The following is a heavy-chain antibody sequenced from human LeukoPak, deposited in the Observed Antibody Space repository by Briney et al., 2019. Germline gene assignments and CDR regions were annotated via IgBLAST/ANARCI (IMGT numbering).Heavy chain of an antibody. J-gene: IGHJ4*02. D-gene: IGHD7-27*01. CDR2: IKRKTDGGTT. V-gene: IGHV3-15*07. Sequence: GGPLRLSCAASGFTFSDAWMNWVRQAPGKGLEWVGRIKRKTDGGTTDYAAPVKGRFTISRDDSKNTLYLQMNSLKTEDTAVYNCTTGNWGPYWGQGTLVTVSS. CDR3: TTGNWGPY. CDR1: GFTFSDAW.